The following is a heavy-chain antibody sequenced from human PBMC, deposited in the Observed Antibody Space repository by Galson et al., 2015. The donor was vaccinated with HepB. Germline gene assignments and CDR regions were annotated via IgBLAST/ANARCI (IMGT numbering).Heavy chain of an antibody. CDR1: GYIFTGHY. CDR3: AKEGSGYSYGSFDS. CDR2: ITPNSGVT. Sequence: SVKVSCKAAGYIFTGHYLHWVSQAPGQGLEWRGWITPNSGVTHYAQNFQGRVTMTRDPSINTAYMELSRVRSDDTAVYYCAKEGSGYSYGSFDSWGLGTRVTVSS. D-gene: IGHD3-22*01. V-gene: IGHV1-2*02. J-gene: IGHJ4*02.